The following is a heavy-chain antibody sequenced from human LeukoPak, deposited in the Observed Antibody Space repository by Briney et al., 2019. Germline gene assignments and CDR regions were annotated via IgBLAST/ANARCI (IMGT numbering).Heavy chain of an antibody. J-gene: IGHJ3*02. CDR2: IKEDGSDR. V-gene: IGHV3-7*01. D-gene: IGHD2-2*01. CDR3: AREVPGAMNAFDI. Sequence: PGGSLRLSCAASGFSFSNYWMTWVRQAPGKGLERVANIKEDGSDRYYGNSARGRFIISRDNAKNSLYLQMDSLRAEDTALYYCAREVPGAMNAFDIWGQGTMVTVSS. CDR1: GFSFSNYW.